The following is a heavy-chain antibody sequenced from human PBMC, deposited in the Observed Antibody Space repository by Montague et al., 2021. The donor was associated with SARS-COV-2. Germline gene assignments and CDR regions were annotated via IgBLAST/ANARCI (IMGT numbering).Heavy chain of an antibody. CDR3: ARDRFDSSGYYFPFDY. Sequence: SVKVSCKASGYTFTSYGVSWVRQAPGQGLEWMGWISANSGNTNYTQKFQGRVTMTTDTSTSTAYMELRSLRSDDTAVYYCARDRFDSSGYYFPFDYWGQGTLVTVSS. CDR1: GYTFTSYG. J-gene: IGHJ4*02. D-gene: IGHD3-22*01. V-gene: IGHV1-18*01. CDR2: ISANSGNT.